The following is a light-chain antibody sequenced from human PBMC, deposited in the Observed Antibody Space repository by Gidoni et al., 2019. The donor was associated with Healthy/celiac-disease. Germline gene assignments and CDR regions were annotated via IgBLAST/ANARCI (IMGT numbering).Light chain of an antibody. CDR1: QSVSSSY. J-gene: IGKJ2*01. V-gene: IGKV3-20*01. CDR2: GAS. Sequence: GERATLTCRASQSVSSSYLAWYQQKPGQAPRLLPYGASSRATAIPDRFSGSGSGTDFTLTIRRLEPEDFAVYYCQQYGSSPSTFGQGTKLEIK. CDR3: QQYGSSPST.